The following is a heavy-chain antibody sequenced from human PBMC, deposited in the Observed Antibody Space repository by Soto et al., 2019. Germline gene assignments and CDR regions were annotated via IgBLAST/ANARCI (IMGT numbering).Heavy chain of an antibody. CDR2: IYYSGST. CDR1: GGSISSSSYY. J-gene: IGHJ5*02. CDR3: ARGLDNWFDP. V-gene: IGHV4-39*01. Sequence: PSETLSLTCTVSGGSISSSSYYWGWIRQPPGKGLEWIGSIYYSGSTYYNPSLRSRITINSDTSKNQFSLQLNSVTPEDTAVYYCARGLDNWFDPWGQGTLVTVSS.